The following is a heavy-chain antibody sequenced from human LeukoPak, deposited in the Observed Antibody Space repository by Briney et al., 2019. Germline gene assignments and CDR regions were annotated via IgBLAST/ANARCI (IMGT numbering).Heavy chain of an antibody. J-gene: IGHJ4*02. CDR1: GFTFSSYA. Sequence: GGSLRLSCAASGFTFSSYAMHWVRQAPGKGLEWVAVISYDGSNKYYADSVKGRFTISRDNSKNTLYLQMNSLRAEDTAVYYCAKASGSYPYYFDYWGQGTLVTVSS. V-gene: IGHV3-30-3*01. CDR3: AKASGSYPYYFDY. D-gene: IGHD1-26*01. CDR2: ISYDGSNK.